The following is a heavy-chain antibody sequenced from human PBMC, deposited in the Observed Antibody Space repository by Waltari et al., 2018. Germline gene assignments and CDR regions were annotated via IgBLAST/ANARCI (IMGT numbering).Heavy chain of an antibody. CDR3: ARRATYDSSGRHPFDY. CDR2: IYYSVTT. D-gene: IGHD3-22*01. V-gene: IGHV4-39*01. CDR1: GGSISSRHCV. J-gene: IGHJ4*01. Sequence: QLQLQESGPGLVKPSEALSLTCTVYGGSISSRHCVWPWVRQLPGNDLEWIGSIYYSVTTYYNPSLKSRVTMSVDTSKNQFSLELRSVTAADTAVYYCARRATYDSSGRHPFDYWGQGTLVTVSS.